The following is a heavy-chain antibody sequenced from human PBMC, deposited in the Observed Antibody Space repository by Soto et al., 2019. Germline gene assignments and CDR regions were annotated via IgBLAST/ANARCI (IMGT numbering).Heavy chain of an antibody. V-gene: IGHV3-74*01. D-gene: IGHD3-22*01. CDR2: IDSDGSST. CDR1: GFTFSSYW. CDR3: ARDRVESGYPEYFQH. J-gene: IGHJ1*01. Sequence: GGSLRLSCAASGFTFSSYWMHWVRHAPGKGLVWVSHIDSDGSSTTYADSVKGRFTISRDNSKNTLYLQMNSLRAEDTAVYYCARDRVESGYPEYFQHWGQGTLVTVSS.